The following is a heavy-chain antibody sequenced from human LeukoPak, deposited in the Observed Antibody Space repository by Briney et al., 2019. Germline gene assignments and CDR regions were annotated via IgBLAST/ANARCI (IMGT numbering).Heavy chain of an antibody. Sequence: GASVKVSCKASGYTFTSYDINWVRQATGQGLEWMGWMNPDTGNTGYAQKFQGRVTMTEDTSTDTAYMELSSLRSEDTAVYYCATLEVTNLSVDYWGQGTLVTVSS. V-gene: IGHV1-8*01. J-gene: IGHJ4*02. CDR1: GYTFTSYD. CDR2: MNPDTGNT. CDR3: ATLEVTNLSVDY. D-gene: IGHD2-21*02.